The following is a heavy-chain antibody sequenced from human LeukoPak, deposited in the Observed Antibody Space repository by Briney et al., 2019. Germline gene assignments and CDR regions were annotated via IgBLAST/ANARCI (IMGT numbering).Heavy chain of an antibody. J-gene: IGHJ4*02. D-gene: IGHD3-22*01. CDR3: ARHSSQSHFDY. V-gene: IGHV1-18*01. CDR1: GYIFASYA. CDR2: VNNYNGNT. Sequence: GASVKVSCKASGYIFASYAFSWVRQASGQGLEWMGWVNNYNGNTDYARNLQGRVTMTTETSTNTAYMELRSLRSDDTAVYFCARHSSQSHFDYWGQGTLVTVSS.